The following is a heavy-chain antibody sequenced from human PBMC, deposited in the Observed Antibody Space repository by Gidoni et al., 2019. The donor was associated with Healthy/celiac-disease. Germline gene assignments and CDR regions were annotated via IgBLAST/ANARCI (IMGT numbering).Heavy chain of an antibody. CDR2: ISSSSSYI. D-gene: IGHD6-6*01. CDR1: GFTFSSYS. J-gene: IGHJ4*02. V-gene: IGHV3-21*01. Sequence: EVQLVESGGGLVTPGVSLILSCSASGFTFSSYSMNWVRQAPGKGLEWVSAISSSSSYIYYADSVKGRFTIARDNGKNSLYLQMNSLRAEDTAVYYCARDIAARNYWGQGTLVTVSS. CDR3: ARDIAARNY.